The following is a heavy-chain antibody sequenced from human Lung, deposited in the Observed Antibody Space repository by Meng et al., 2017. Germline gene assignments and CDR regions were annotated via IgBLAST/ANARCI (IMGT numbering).Heavy chain of an antibody. Sequence: QVQLVQSGAEGKKPGAGVKGSCKAAGYTCTGYYMHWVRQAPGQGLEWMGRINPNSGGTNYAQKFQGRVTMTRDTSISTAYMELSRLRSDDTAVYYCASYCGGDCYSSIHYWGQGTLVTVSS. D-gene: IGHD2-21*02. CDR2: INPNSGGT. CDR1: GYTCTGYY. J-gene: IGHJ4*02. CDR3: ASYCGGDCYSSIHY. V-gene: IGHV1-2*06.